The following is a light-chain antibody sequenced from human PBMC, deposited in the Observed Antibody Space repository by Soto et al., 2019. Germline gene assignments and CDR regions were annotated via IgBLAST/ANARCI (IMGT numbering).Light chain of an antibody. CDR3: QQRSSNWPPVT. CDR2: DAS. J-gene: IGKJ5*01. V-gene: IGKV3-11*01. Sequence: EIVLTQSSATLSLSPGERATLSCRASQSVSSYLAWYQQKPGQAPRLLIYDASNRATGIPARFSGSGSGTDFTLTISSLEPEDFAVYYCQQRSSNWPPVTFGQGTRLEIK. CDR1: QSVSSY.